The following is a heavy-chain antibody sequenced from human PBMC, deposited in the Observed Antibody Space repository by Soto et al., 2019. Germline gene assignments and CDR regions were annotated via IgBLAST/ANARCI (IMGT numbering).Heavy chain of an antibody. V-gene: IGHV4-30-2*01. J-gene: IGHJ6*02. Sequence: TSETLSLTCAVSGGSISSGCYSWSWIRQPPGKGLEWIGYIYHIGSTYYNPSLKSRVTISVDRSKNQFSLKLSSVTAADTAVYYCAREALGGMEVWGQGNRGTVS. CDR1: GGSISSGCYS. D-gene: IGHD3-16*02. CDR2: IYHIGST. CDR3: AREALGGMEV.